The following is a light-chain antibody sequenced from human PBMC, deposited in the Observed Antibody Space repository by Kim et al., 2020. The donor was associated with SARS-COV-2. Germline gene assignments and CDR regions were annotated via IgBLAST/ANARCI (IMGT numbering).Light chain of an antibody. V-gene: IGKV1-17*03. Sequence: ASVGDRGTITCRASQGINSYLAWFQQKPGKVPKRLIYAASTLENGVPSRFSGSGSGTEFTLTISSLQPEDLATYYCLQHEDYPLTFGGGTKVDIK. J-gene: IGKJ4*01. CDR2: AAS. CDR1: QGINSY. CDR3: LQHEDYPLT.